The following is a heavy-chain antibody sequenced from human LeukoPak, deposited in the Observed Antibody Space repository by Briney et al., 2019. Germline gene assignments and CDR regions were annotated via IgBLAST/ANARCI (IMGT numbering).Heavy chain of an antibody. CDR3: ARDTYYYGSGTYYFNY. D-gene: IGHD3-10*01. V-gene: IGHV4-59*12. J-gene: IGHJ4*02. CDR1: GGSISSYY. Sequence: SETLSLTCTVSGGSISSYYWSWIRQPPGKGLEWIRYIYYSGSTNYNPSLKSRVTISVDTSKNQFSLKLTSVTAADTAVYYCARDTYYYGSGTYYFNYWGQGTLVTVSS. CDR2: IYYSGST.